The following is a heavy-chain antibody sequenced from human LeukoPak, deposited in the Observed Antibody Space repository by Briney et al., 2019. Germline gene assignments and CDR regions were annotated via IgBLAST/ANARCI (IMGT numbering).Heavy chain of an antibody. CDR1: GGSFIGFH. CDR2: INHSGST. D-gene: IGHD3-10*01. CDR3: ARRVVRGVIITHYYYYYMDV. J-gene: IGHJ6*03. Sequence: SETLSLTCAVYGGSFIGFHWNWIRQAPGKGLEWIGDINHSGSTNYNPSLKSRVTISVDTSKNQFSLKLSSVTAADTAVYYCARRVVRGVIITHYYYYYMDVWGKGTTVTISS. V-gene: IGHV4-34*01.